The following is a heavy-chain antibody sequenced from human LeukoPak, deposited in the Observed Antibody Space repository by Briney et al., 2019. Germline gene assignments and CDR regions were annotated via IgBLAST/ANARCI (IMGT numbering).Heavy chain of an antibody. CDR1: GGSISSSSYY. V-gene: IGHV4-39*07. CDR2: IYYSGST. J-gene: IGHJ4*02. CDR3: ARDMTTLIFFDY. Sequence: KPSETLSLTCTVSGGSISSSSYYWGWIRQPPGKGLEWIGSIYYSGSTYYNPSLKSRVTISVDTSKNQFSLKLSSVTAADTAVYYCARDMTTLIFFDYWGQGTLVTVSS. D-gene: IGHD4-17*01.